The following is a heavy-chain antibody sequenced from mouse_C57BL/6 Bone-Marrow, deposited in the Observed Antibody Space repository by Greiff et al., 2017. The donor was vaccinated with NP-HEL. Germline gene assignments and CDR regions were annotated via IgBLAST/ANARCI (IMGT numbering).Heavy chain of an antibody. V-gene: IGHV1-7*01. J-gene: IGHJ1*03. Sequence: QVQLKQSGAELAKPGASVKLSCKASGYTFTSYWMHWVNQRPGQGLEWIGYINPSSGYTKYNQKFKDKATLTADKSSSTAYMQLSSLTYEDSAVYYCARDYGSSYWYFDVWGTGTTVTVSS. CDR2: INPSSGYT. D-gene: IGHD1-1*01. CDR1: GYTFTSYW. CDR3: ARDYGSSYWYFDV.